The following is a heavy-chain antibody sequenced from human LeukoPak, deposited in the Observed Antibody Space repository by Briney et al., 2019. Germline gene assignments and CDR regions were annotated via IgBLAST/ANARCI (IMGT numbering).Heavy chain of an antibody. D-gene: IGHD5-18*01. CDR1: GGTFSSYA. CDR3: ASMDTTMAGFDY. CDR2: IIPIFGTA. V-gene: IGHV1-69*01. J-gene: IGHJ4*02. Sequence: GSSVKVSCKASGGTFSSYAISWVRQAPGQGLEWMGGIIPIFGTANYAQKFQGRVTITADESTNTAYMELSSLRSEDTAMYYCASMDTTMAGFDYWGQGSLVTVSS.